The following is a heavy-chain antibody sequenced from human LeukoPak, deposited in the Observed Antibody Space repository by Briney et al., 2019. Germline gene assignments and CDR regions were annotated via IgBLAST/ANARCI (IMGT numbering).Heavy chain of an antibody. Sequence: GGSLRLSCAASGFTFSSYGMHWVRQAPGKGLEWVAVISYDGSNKYYADSVKGRFTISRDNSKNTLYLQMNSLRAEDTAVYYCAKDDCSGGSCYEAYWYFDLWGRGTLVTVSS. V-gene: IGHV3-30*18. J-gene: IGHJ2*01. CDR3: AKDDCSGGSCYEAYWYFDL. D-gene: IGHD2-15*01. CDR2: ISYDGSNK. CDR1: GFTFSSYG.